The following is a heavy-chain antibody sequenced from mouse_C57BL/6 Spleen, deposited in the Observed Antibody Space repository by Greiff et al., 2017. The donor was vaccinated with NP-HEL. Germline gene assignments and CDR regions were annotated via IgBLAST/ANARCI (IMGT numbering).Heavy chain of an antibody. V-gene: IGHV5-16*01. D-gene: IGHD3-2*02. CDR1: GFTFSDYY. J-gene: IGHJ4*01. CDR3: ARDRLDDAMDY. CDR2: INYDGSST. Sequence: EVQVVESEGGLVQPGSSMKLSCTASGFTFSDYYMAWVRQVPEKGLEWVANINYDGSSTYYLDSLKSRFIISRDNAKNILYLQMSSLKSEDTATYYCARDRLDDAMDYWGQGTSVTVSS.